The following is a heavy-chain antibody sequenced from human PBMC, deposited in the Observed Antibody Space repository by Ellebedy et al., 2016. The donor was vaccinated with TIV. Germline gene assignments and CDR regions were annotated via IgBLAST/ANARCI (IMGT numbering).Heavy chain of an antibody. J-gene: IGHJ4*02. V-gene: IGHV3-30*19. Sequence: GESLKISCAASGFTFSTYGMNWVRQAPGKGLEWVALISYDGRNKYFADSVQGRFTISRDNSQNTLYLLMNSLRGDDTAIYYCARALNHVDTVSTAPLDCWGQGTLVTVSS. CDR1: GFTFSTYG. D-gene: IGHD5/OR15-5a*01. CDR2: ISYDGRNK. CDR3: ARALNHVDTVSTAPLDC.